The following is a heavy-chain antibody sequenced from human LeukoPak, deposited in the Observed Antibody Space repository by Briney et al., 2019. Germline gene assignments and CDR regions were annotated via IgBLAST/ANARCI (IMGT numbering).Heavy chain of an antibody. D-gene: IGHD3-22*01. CDR1: GFTFSSYG. J-gene: IGHJ4*02. CDR2: ISYDGSNK. Sequence: GGSLRLSCAASGFTFSSYGMHWVRQAPGKGLEWVAVISYDGSNKYYADSVKGRFTTSRDNSKNTLYLQTNSLRAEDTAVYYCAKGLWYYYDSSGYVDYWGQGTLVTVSS. V-gene: IGHV3-30*18. CDR3: AKGLWYYYDSSGYVDY.